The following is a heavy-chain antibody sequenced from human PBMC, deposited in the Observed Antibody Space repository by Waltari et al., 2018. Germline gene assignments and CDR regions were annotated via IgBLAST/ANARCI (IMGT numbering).Heavy chain of an antibody. CDR3: AGTTVTTGGIDY. D-gene: IGHD4-17*01. Sequence: QVQLQESGPGLVKPSETLSLTCTVSGGSISSYYWSWIRQPPGKGLEGIGYIYYSGSTNYSPSRKSRVTISVDTSKNQFSLKLSSVTAADTAVYYWAGTTVTTGGIDYWGQGTLVTVSS. V-gene: IGHV4-59*01. CDR1: GGSISSYY. CDR2: IYYSGST. J-gene: IGHJ4*02.